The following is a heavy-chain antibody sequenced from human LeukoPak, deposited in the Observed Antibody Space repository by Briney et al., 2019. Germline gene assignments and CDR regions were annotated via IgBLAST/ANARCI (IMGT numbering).Heavy chain of an antibody. CDR2: IYAGGST. J-gene: IGHJ4*02. CDR1: GFIIRTKY. Sequence: GGSLRLSCAASGFIIRTKYMNWVRQAPGKGLEWVSVIYAGGSTFYADSVKGRFTVSRDNAKNSLYLQMNSLRVEDTAVYYCANDKYFYDSSSKTNWGQGTLVTVSS. V-gene: IGHV3-53*05. D-gene: IGHD3-22*01. CDR3: ANDKYFYDSSSKTN.